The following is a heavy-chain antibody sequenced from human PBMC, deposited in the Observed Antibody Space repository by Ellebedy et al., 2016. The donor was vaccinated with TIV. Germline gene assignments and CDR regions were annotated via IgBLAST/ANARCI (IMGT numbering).Heavy chain of an antibody. Sequence: GESLKISCAVSGFSFSDHWMHWVRQVPGKGLMWVADIRGDGRKRDYADSVNGRSTISRDNANNMLYLQVDSLRVEDSAIYYCVRGTIAWNGVDYWGQGTLVTVSS. J-gene: IGHJ4*02. D-gene: IGHD1-1*01. CDR2: IRGDGRKR. CDR3: VRGTIAWNGVDY. V-gene: IGHV3-74*01. CDR1: GFSFSDHW.